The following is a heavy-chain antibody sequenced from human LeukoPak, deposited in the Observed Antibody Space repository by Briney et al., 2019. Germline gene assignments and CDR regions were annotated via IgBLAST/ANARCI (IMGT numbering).Heavy chain of an antibody. J-gene: IGHJ4*02. D-gene: IGHD3-22*01. CDR3: ARGMYDSSGSYATVPAPSFDY. CDR2: LYYSGNT. Sequence: PSETLSLTCSVSGDSIRSMSYFWAWIRQPPGKGLEWIGTLYYSGNTYLHPSLKSRVTISLDTSEKLFSLKLTSATAADTAIYYCARGMYDSSGSYATVPAPSFDYWGQGGLVTVSS. V-gene: IGHV4-39*07. CDR1: GDSIRSMSYF.